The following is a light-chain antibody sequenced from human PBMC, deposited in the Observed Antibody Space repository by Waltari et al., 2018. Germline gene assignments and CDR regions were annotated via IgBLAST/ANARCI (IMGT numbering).Light chain of an antibody. Sequence: DIQMTQSPSSVSASVGDRVTITCRASQGIRSWLAWYQQKPGKAPKLLIYGASSLQSGVPSRFSGSGSGTDFILTISSLQPEDFATYFCQHANSFPFTFGPGTKVDIK. CDR2: GAS. J-gene: IGKJ3*01. V-gene: IGKV1D-12*01. CDR3: QHANSFPFT. CDR1: QGIRSW.